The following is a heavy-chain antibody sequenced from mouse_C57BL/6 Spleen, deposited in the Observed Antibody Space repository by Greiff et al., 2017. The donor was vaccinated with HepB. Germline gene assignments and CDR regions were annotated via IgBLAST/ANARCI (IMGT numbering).Heavy chain of an antibody. D-gene: IGHD1-1*01. J-gene: IGHJ2*01. CDR2: IDPSDSYT. CDR3: AYGSSYDY. V-gene: IGHV1-50*01. Sequence: VQLQQSGAELVKPGASVKLSCKASGYTFTSYWMQWVKQRPGQGLEWIGEIDPSDSYTNYNQKFKGKATLTVDTSSSTAYMQLSSLTSEDSAVYYCAYGSSYDYWGQGTTLTVSS. CDR1: GYTFTSYW.